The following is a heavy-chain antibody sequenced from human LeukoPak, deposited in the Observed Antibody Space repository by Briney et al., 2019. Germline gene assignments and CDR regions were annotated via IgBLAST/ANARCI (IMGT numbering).Heavy chain of an antibody. CDR2: IWYDGSNK. J-gene: IGHJ6*02. CDR3: ARDRSSGGYYYGMDV. Sequence: GGSLRLPCAASGFTFSSYGMHWVRQAPGKGLEWVAVIWYDGSNKYYADSVKGRFTISRDNSKNTLYLQMNSLRAEDTAVYYCARDRSSGGYYYGMDVWGQGTTVTVSS. V-gene: IGHV3-33*01. CDR1: GFTFSSYG. D-gene: IGHD6-19*01.